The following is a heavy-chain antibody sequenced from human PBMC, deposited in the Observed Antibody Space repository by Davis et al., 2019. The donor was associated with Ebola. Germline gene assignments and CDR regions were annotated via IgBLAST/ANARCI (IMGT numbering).Heavy chain of an antibody. D-gene: IGHD1-26*01. CDR1: GGTFSSYT. V-gene: IGHV1-69*13. CDR3: AKAGHCGNYCSFDS. Sequence: AASVKVSCKASGGTFSSYTIDWVRQAPGQGLEWMGGIIPMFGTAKYAQKFQGRVTITADESTSTAYMDLSSLRSEDTAVYYCAKAGHCGNYCSFDSWGQGTLVTVSS. CDR2: IIPMFGTA. J-gene: IGHJ4*02.